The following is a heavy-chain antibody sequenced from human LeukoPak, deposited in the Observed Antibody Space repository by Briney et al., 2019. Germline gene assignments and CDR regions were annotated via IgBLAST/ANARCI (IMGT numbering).Heavy chain of an antibody. CDR1: ELTFSVYW. CDR2: INSDGSIT. CDR3: ARGSGVGYRYGYDYYGMDV. V-gene: IGHV3-74*01. J-gene: IGHJ6*02. Sequence: GGSLRLSCAASELTFSVYWMHWVRQAPGKGLVWVSRINSDGSITSYADSVKGRFTISRDNAKNTLYLQMNSLRAEDTAVYYCARGSGVGYRYGYDYYGMDVWGQGTTVTVSS. D-gene: IGHD5-18*01.